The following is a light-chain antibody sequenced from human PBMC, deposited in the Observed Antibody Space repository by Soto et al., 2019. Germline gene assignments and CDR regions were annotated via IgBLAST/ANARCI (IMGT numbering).Light chain of an antibody. CDR2: EVN. Sequence: QSVLTQPASVSGSPGQSITISCTGTSSDVGGYNYVSWYQQHPGKAPKLMIYEVNNRPSGVSNRFSGSKSGNTASLTISGLQAEDEADYYCSSYTSSSTVVFGGGTNVTVL. CDR1: SSDVGGYNY. V-gene: IGLV2-14*01. J-gene: IGLJ2*01. CDR3: SSYTSSSTVV.